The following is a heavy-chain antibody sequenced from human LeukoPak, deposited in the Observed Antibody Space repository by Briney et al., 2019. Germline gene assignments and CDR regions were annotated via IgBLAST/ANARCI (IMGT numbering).Heavy chain of an antibody. V-gene: IGHV3-33*01. Sequence: PGGSLRLSCAASGFTFSSYGMHWVRQAPGKGLEWVAVIWYDGSNKYYADSVKGRFTISRDNSKNTLYLQMNSLRAEDTAVYYCAREVGSSGSRLDYWGQGTLVTVSS. J-gene: IGHJ4*02. CDR1: GFTFSSYG. D-gene: IGHD3-22*01. CDR2: IWYDGSNK. CDR3: AREVGSSGSRLDY.